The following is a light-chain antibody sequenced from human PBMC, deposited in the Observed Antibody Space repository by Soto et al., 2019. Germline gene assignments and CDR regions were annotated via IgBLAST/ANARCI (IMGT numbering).Light chain of an antibody. CDR2: DAS. J-gene: IGKJ2*01. CDR3: QQYGRSPLLYA. V-gene: IGKV3-20*01. Sequence: EIVLTQSPDTLSLSPGERATLPCRTSQNVNSNFLAWYQQKPGQAPRLLFYDASTRAAGVPDRFRGGGSGTDFTLTITRLEPEDFAIYYCQQYGRSPLLYAFGQGTRVGVK. CDR1: QNVNSNF.